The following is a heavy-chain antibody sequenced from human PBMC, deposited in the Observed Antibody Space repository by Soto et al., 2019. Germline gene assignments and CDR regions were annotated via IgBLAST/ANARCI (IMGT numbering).Heavy chain of an antibody. CDR2: IYYSGST. V-gene: IGHV4-39*01. J-gene: IGHJ6*04. D-gene: IGHD3-10*01. CDR1: GGSISSSSYY. Sequence: SKTLSLTCTVSGGSISSSSYYWGWIRQPPGKGLEWIGSIYYSGSTYYNPSLKSRVTISVDTSKNQFSLKLSSVTAADTAVYYCARQAYYYGSGSYFRPFYYYYGMEVWGEGTKVTVSP. CDR3: ARQAYYYGSGSYFRPFYYYYGMEV.